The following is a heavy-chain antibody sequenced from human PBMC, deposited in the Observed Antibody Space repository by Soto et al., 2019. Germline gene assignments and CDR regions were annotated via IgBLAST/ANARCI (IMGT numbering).Heavy chain of an antibody. V-gene: IGHV4-34*01. D-gene: IGHD6-6*01. Sequence: SDTLSLTCAVYGGSFSGYYWSWIRQPPGKGLEWIGEINHSGSTNYNPSLKSRVTISVDTSKNQFSLKLSSVTAADTAVYYCARVRNYSSSYDYWGQGTLVTVSS. CDR2: INHSGST. J-gene: IGHJ4*02. CDR1: GGSFSGYY. CDR3: ARVRNYSSSYDY.